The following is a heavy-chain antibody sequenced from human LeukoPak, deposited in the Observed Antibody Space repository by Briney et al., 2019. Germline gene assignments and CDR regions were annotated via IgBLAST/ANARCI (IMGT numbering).Heavy chain of an antibody. D-gene: IGHD4-17*01. CDR3: ARGRPTVTTFDY. J-gene: IGHJ4*02. CDR2: INHSGST. V-gene: IGHV4-34*01. Sequence: SETLSLTCAVYGGSFSGYYWSWIRQTPGKGLEWIGEINHSGSTNYNPSLKSRVTISVDTSKNQFSLKLSSVTAADTAVYYCARGRPTVTTFDYWGQGTLVTVSS. CDR1: GGSFSGYY.